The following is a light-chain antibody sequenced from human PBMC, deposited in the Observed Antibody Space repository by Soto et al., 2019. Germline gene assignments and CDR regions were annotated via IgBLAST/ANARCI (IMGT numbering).Light chain of an antibody. CDR2: LGS. CDR3: MQALQTPYT. CDR1: QSLLHTNGDTF. J-gene: IGKJ2*01. Sequence: EIVMTQSPLSLPVTPGEPASISCRSSQSLLHTNGDTFFARYLQKPGQSPQVLIYLGSNRASGVPDRFSGSGSGTDFTLKISRVEAEDVGVYYCMQALQTPYTFGQGTKLEIK. V-gene: IGKV2-28*01.